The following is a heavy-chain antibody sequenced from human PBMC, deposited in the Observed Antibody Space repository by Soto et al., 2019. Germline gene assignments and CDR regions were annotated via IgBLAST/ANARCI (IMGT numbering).Heavy chain of an antibody. V-gene: IGHV1-18*01. D-gene: IGHD3-3*01. Sequence: GASVKASCKASGDTLTSYGISWVQHAPGQGLEWMGWISAYNGNTNYAQKLQGRVTMTTDTSTSTAYMELRSVRSDDTAVYYCARGESIFGVVPPWNYYYYGMDVWGQGTTVTVSS. CDR1: GDTLTSYG. CDR3: ARGESIFGVVPPWNYYYYGMDV. CDR2: ISAYNGNT. J-gene: IGHJ6*01.